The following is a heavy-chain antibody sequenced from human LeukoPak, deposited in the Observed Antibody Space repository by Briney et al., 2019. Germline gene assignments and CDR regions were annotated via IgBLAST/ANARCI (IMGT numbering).Heavy chain of an antibody. CDR1: GFTFSSYA. V-gene: IGHV3-23*01. J-gene: IGHJ6*02. CDR2: ISGSGGST. D-gene: IGHD6-13*01. CDR3: AKDGKQQLVGYYYYGMDV. Sequence: GGSLRLSCAASGFTFSSYAMSWVRQAPGKGLEWVSAISGSGGSTYYADSVKGRFTIPRDNSKNTLYLQMNSLRAEDTAVYYCAKDGKQQLVGYYYYGMDVWGQGTTVTVSS.